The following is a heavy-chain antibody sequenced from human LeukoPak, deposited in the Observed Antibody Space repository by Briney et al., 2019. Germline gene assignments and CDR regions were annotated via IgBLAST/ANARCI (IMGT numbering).Heavy chain of an antibody. CDR1: GFTFSSSA. V-gene: IGHV3-23*01. CDR3: AKEGGTGTRFDY. CDR2: ISGSGTGT. D-gene: IGHD1-7*01. J-gene: IGHJ4*02. Sequence: GGSLRLSCAASGFTFSSSAMSWVRQAPGKGLYWVSAISGSGTGTYCADSVKGRFTISRDNSKNTLYLQMNSLRAEDTAVYYCAKEGGTGTRFDYWGQGTLVTVSS.